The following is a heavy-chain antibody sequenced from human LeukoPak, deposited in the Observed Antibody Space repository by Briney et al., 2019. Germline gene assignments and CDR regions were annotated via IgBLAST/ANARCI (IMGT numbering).Heavy chain of an antibody. V-gene: IGHV3-7*03. CDR1: EFPFGNYL. D-gene: IGHD5-24*01. J-gene: IGHJ4*02. CDR2: INQDGSEK. Sequence: GGALRLSRAAPEFPFGNYLMSWGRQGPGEGLEWVANINQDGSEKYYVDSVRGRFTISRDNAKNSLNLQMNSLRADDTALYYCARWMSGSNWGFDHWGQGTLVTVSS. CDR3: ARWMSGSNWGFDH.